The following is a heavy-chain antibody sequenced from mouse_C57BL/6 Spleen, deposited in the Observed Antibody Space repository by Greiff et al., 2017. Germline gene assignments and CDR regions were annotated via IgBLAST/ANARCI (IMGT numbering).Heavy chain of an antibody. Sequence: EVKLMESGEGLVKPGGSLKLSCAASGFTFSSYAMSWVRQTPEKRLEWVAYISSGGGYIYYADTVKGRFTLSRDNARSTLYLQMSSLKSEDTAMYYCARSGDGPDTWFACRGQRTLVTVAT. CDR2: ISSGGGYI. CDR1: GFTFSSYA. V-gene: IGHV5S21*01. CDR3: ARSGDGPDTWFAC. D-gene: IGHD1-3*01. J-gene: IGHJ3*01.